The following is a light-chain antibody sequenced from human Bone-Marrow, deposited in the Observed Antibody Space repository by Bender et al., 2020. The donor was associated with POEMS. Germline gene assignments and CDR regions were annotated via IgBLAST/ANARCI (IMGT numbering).Light chain of an antibody. CDR3: ATWDGRLNGWV. V-gene: IGLV1-44*01. CDR2: NNS. Sequence: QSVLTHPPSASGTPGQTVIISCSGSSSKFGSYPVNWYQQLPGAAPKLVIFNNSHRPSGVPDRFSGSNSGTSACLAISGLVSDDEADFYYATWDGRLNGWVFGGGSKLTVL. J-gene: IGLJ3*02. CDR1: SSKFGSYP.